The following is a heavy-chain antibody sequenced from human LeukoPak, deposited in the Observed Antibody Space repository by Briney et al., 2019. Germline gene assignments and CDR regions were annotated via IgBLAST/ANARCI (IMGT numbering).Heavy chain of an antibody. CDR3: ARDLKGAVRGTFDY. CDR1: GGSISSCY. J-gene: IGHJ4*02. V-gene: IGHV4-59*01. Sequence: PSETLSLTCTVSGGSISSCYWSWIRQPPGKGLEWIGYIYYSGSTNYNPSLKSRVTISVDTSKNQFSLNLRSVTAADTAVYYCARDLKGAVRGTFDYWGQGSLVTVSS. D-gene: IGHD2-2*01. CDR2: IYYSGST.